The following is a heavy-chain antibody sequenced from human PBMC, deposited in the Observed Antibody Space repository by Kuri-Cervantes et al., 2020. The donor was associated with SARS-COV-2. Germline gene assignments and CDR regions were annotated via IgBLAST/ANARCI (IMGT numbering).Heavy chain of an antibody. D-gene: IGHD6-13*01. CDR3: ARSRFIATAGLVDY. CDR2: INPNSGDT. J-gene: IGHJ4*02. V-gene: IGHV1-2*02. CDR1: GYTFTSYG. Sequence: VKVSCKASGYTFTSYGISWVRQAPGQGLEWMGWINPNSGDTDYAQKFQGRVTMTRDTSITTAYMELSRLTSDDTAVYYCARSRFIATAGLVDYWGQGTLVTVSS.